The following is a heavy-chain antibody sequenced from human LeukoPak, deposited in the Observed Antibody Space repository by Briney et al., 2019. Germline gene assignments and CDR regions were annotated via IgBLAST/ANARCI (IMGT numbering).Heavy chain of an antibody. CDR2: ISYDGSNK. J-gene: IGHJ3*02. CDR3: AKEMGSFDI. D-gene: IGHD2-8*01. V-gene: IGHV3-30*04. Sequence: PGGSLRLSCAASGFTFSSYAMHWVRQAPGKGLEWVAVISYDGSNKYYADSVKGRFTISRDNSKNTLYLQMNSLRAEDTAVYYCAKEMGSFDIWGQGTMVTVSS. CDR1: GFTFSSYA.